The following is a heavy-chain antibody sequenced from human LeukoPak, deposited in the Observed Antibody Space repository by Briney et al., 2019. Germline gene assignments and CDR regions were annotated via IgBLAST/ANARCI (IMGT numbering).Heavy chain of an antibody. CDR2: MYYSGST. D-gene: IGHD3-3*02. CDR3: ARSSTGSYFDY. CDR1: GGSMSRYY. Sequence: SETLSLTCTVSGGSMSRYYWSWIRQPPGKGLEWIGYMYYSGSTKYNPSLKSRVTISVDTSKNQFSLKLSSVTAADTAVYYCARSSTGSYFDYWGQGTLVTVSS. J-gene: IGHJ4*02. V-gene: IGHV4-59*01.